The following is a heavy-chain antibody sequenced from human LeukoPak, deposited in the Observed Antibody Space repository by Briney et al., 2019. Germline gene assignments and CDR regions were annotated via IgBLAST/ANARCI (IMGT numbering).Heavy chain of an antibody. CDR1: GYTFTRYY. Sequence: GASVKVSCKASGYTFTRYYMHWVRQAPGQGLEWMGWINPNSGGTNYAQKFQGRVTMTRDTSISTAYMELSRLRSDDTAVYYCARVPAKSYGDYVWFDPWGQGTLVTVSS. D-gene: IGHD4-17*01. J-gene: IGHJ5*02. CDR3: ARVPAKSYGDYVWFDP. CDR2: INPNSGGT. V-gene: IGHV1-2*02.